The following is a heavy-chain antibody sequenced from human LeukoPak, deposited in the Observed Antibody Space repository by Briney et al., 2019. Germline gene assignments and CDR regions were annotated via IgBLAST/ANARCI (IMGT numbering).Heavy chain of an antibody. CDR2: ISAYNGNT. J-gene: IGHJ4*02. V-gene: IGHV1-18*01. Sequence: GASVKVSCKASGYTFTSYGISWVRQAPGQGLEWMGWISAYNGNTNYAQKLQGRVTMTTDTSTSTAYMELRSLRSDDTAVYYCARWTYYYDSSGYLNYFDYWGQGTLVTVSS. D-gene: IGHD3-22*01. CDR3: ARWTYYYDSSGYLNYFDY. CDR1: GYTFTSYG.